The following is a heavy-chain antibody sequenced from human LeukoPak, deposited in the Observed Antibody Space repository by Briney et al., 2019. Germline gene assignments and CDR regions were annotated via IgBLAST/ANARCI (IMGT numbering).Heavy chain of an antibody. CDR3: ARLVEMATADY. Sequence: SETLSLTCTVSAYSISSGYFWGWIRQPPGKGPEWIGSIFHSGSVYYNPSLQSRVTISVDTSTNRFSLKLTSVTAADTAVYYCARLVEMATADYWGQGTLVTVSS. J-gene: IGHJ4*02. D-gene: IGHD5-24*01. CDR1: AYSISSGYF. CDR2: IFHSGSV. V-gene: IGHV4-38-2*02.